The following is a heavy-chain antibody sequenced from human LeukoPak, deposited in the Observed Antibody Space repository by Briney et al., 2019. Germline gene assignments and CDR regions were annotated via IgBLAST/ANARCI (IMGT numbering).Heavy chain of an antibody. V-gene: IGHV4-59*12. CDR1: GGSMNNYY. J-gene: IGHJ3*02. CDR2: IYYSGST. CDR3: ARDPYYYGSGSYYTPAVAFDI. Sequence: SETLSLTCTVSGGSMNNYYWSWIRQPPGKGLEWIGYIYYSGSTTYNPSLKSRLTISVDTSKNQFSLKLSSVTAADTAVYYCARDPYYYGSGSYYTPAVAFDIWGQGTMVTVSS. D-gene: IGHD3-10*01.